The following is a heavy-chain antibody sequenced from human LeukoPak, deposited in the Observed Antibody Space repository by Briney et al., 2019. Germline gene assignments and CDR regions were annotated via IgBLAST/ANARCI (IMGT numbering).Heavy chain of an antibody. CDR3: ARSIYSYSIVVVNDAFDI. D-gene: IGHD3-22*01. Sequence: ASVKVSCKASGYTFTSYDINWVRQATGQGLEWMGWMNPNSGNTGYAQKFQGRVTITRNTSISTAYMELSSLRSEDTAVYYCARSIYSYSIVVVNDAFDIWGQGTMVTVSS. CDR2: MNPNSGNT. CDR1: GYTFTSYD. V-gene: IGHV1-8*03. J-gene: IGHJ3*02.